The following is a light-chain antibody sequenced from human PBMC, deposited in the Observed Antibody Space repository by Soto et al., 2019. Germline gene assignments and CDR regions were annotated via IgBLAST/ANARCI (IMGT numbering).Light chain of an antibody. Sequence: QSVLTQPRSVSGSPGQSVTISCTGTNSVVGGYNYVSWYQQHPGKAPKLMIYDVSKRPSGVPDRFSGFKSGNTASLTISGLQAEDEADYSCCSHAGTYIYVFGTGTKVTVL. CDR2: DVS. J-gene: IGLJ1*01. V-gene: IGLV2-11*01. CDR1: NSVVGGYNY. CDR3: CSHAGTYIYV.